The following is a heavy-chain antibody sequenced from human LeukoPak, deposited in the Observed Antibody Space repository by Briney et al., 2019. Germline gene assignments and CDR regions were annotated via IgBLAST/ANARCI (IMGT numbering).Heavy chain of an antibody. Sequence: PGGSLRLSCSASGFTFSSYAMHWVRQAPGKGLEYVSAISSNGGSTYYADSVKGRFTISRDNSKNTLYLQMSSLRAEGTAVYYCVKDPPYGSGSYYSDYWGQGTLVTVSS. CDR2: ISSNGGST. CDR3: VKDPPYGSGSYYSDY. D-gene: IGHD3-10*01. V-gene: IGHV3-64D*06. J-gene: IGHJ4*02. CDR1: GFTFSSYA.